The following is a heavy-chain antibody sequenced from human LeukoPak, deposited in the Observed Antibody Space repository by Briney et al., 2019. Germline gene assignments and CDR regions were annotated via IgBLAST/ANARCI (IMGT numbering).Heavy chain of an antibody. CDR3: ARAGYDILTGYDYYFDY. J-gene: IGHJ4*02. V-gene: IGHV3-7*01. D-gene: IGHD3-9*01. CDR2: IKQDGSEK. Sequence: PGGSLRLSCAASGFTFSSYSMNWVRQAPGKGLEWVANIKQDGSEKYYVDSVKGRFTISRDNAKNSLYLQMNSLRAEDTAVYYCARAGYDILTGYDYYFDYWGQGTLVTVSS. CDR1: GFTFSSYS.